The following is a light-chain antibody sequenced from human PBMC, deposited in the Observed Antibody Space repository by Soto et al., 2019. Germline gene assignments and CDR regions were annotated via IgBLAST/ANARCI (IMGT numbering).Light chain of an antibody. CDR2: GAS. CDR1: QSVTSN. V-gene: IGKV3-15*01. Sequence: EIVMTQSPATLSVSPGERATLSCRASQSVTSNLAWYQQKPGQAPRLLIYGASTRATGIPARFSGSGSGTEFTLIISSLQSEDFAGYYCQQYHNWLTFGGGTKVEIK. J-gene: IGKJ4*01. CDR3: QQYHNWLT.